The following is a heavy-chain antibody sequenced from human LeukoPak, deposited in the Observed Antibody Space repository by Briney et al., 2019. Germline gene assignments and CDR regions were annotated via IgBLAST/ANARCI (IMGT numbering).Heavy chain of an antibody. J-gene: IGHJ4*02. Sequence: GGSLRLSFAASGFTFSSYAMSWVRQAPGKGLEWVSAISGSGGSTYYADSVKGRFTISRDNSKNTLYLQMNSLRAEDTAVYYCAKCTSSSWYLPPFDYWGQGTLVTVSS. CDR3: AKCTSSSWYLPPFDY. CDR1: GFTFSSYA. D-gene: IGHD6-13*01. V-gene: IGHV3-23*01. CDR2: ISGSGGST.